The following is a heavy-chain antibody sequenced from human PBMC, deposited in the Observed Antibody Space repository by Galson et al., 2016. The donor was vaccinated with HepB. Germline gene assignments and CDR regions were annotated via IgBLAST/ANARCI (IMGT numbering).Heavy chain of an antibody. Sequence: SLRLSCAASGFIFSHAWMSWVRQAPGKGLEWVSSIIPSGSYTYYADSVKGRFTISRDNAKNSLFLQMSSLRAEDTAVYYCASHIFLLRFLVWGKGTTVMVSS. CDR2: IIPSGSYT. CDR1: GFIFSHAW. V-gene: IGHV3-21*01. CDR3: ASHIFLLRFLV. J-gene: IGHJ6*04. D-gene: IGHD3-3*01.